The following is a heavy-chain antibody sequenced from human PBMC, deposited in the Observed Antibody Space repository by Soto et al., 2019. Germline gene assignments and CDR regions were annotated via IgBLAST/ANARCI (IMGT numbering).Heavy chain of an antibody. CDR3: ETANPPYAFDM. J-gene: IGHJ3*02. Sequence: VQLVESGGGLVQPGESLRLSCTASGLTFSISWMTWVRQAPGEGLEWVSNINPAGNVQHYADSVKERFTISRDNAKNSLFLQMSGLRVEDTAVYYCETANPPYAFDMWGQGTMVTVSS. V-gene: IGHV3-7*01. CDR1: GLTFSISW. CDR2: INPAGNVQ.